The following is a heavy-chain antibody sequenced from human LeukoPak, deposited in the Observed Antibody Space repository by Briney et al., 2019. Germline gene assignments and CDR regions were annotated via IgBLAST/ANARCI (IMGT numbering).Heavy chain of an antibody. Sequence: GSLILSCAASGFPFSSYAMSWVRPAPGKGLERVSAISGSGGSTYYADSVKGRFTISRDNSKNTLYLQMNSLRAEDTAVYYCAKSPDYGDFLYFDYWGQGTLVTVSS. CDR1: GFPFSSYA. J-gene: IGHJ4*02. D-gene: IGHD4-17*01. V-gene: IGHV3-23*01. CDR3: AKSPDYGDFLYFDY. CDR2: ISGSGGST.